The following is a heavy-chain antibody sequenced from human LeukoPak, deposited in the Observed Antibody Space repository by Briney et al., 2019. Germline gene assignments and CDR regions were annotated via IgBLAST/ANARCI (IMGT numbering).Heavy chain of an antibody. D-gene: IGHD5-24*01. V-gene: IGHV4-59*12. CDR3: ARDRRDGYNVLDY. Sequence: SETLSLTCTVSGGSISSYYWSWIRQPPGKGLEWIGYIYYSGSTNYNPSLKSRVTISVDTSKNQFSLKLSSVTAADTAVYYCARDRRDGYNVLDYWGQGTLVTVSS. CDR1: GGSISSYY. J-gene: IGHJ4*02. CDR2: IYYSGST.